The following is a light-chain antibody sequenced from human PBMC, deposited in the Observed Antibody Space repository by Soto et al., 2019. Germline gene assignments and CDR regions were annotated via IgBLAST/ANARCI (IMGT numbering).Light chain of an antibody. Sequence: EIVLTQSPGTLSLSPGERATLSFRASQSVSSNYLAWYQLKPGQAPRLLIYGASTRATGIPDRFSGSESGTDFTLTISRLEPEDFVVYYCQQYGNSPFTFGQGTKVDIK. CDR3: QQYGNSPFT. V-gene: IGKV3-20*01. CDR1: QSVSSNY. CDR2: GAS. J-gene: IGKJ1*01.